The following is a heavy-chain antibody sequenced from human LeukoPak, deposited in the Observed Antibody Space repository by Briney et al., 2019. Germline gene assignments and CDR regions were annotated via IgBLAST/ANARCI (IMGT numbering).Heavy chain of an antibody. D-gene: IGHD5-18*01. CDR1: GGSFSGYY. CDR2: ISGSGGST. J-gene: IGHJ4*02. V-gene: IGHV3-23*01. Sequence: ETLSLTCAVYGGSFSGYYWSWIRQAPGKVLEWVSAISGSGGSTYYADSVKGRFTISRDNSKNTLYLQMNSLRAEDTAVYYCVGASMVTGYYFDYWGQGTLVTVSS. CDR3: VGASMVTGYYFDY.